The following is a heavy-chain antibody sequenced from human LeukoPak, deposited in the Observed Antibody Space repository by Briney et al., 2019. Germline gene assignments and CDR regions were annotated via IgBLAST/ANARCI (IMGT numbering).Heavy chain of an antibody. Sequence: GGSLRLSCAASGFTVSNNYMSWVRQAPGKGLEWVSVIYSGDNTYYVESVKGRFTISRDNSKNTLSLQMNRLRAEDTAVYYCAGRRVLDASFDYWGQGTLVTVSS. CDR2: IYSGDNT. CDR1: GFTVSNNY. CDR3: AGRRVLDASFDY. D-gene: IGHD3-16*01. J-gene: IGHJ4*02. V-gene: IGHV3-66*02.